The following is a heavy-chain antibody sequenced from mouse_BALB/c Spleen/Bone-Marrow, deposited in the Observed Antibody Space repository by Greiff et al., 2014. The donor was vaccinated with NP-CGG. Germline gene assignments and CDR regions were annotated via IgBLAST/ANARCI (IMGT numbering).Heavy chain of an antibody. CDR3: ARGPHDDDMDY. Sequence: DVHLVESGGGLVKPGGSLKLSCAASGFTFSDYYMYWVRQTPKKRLEWVATISDGGSYTYYPDSVEGRFTISRDNVKNNLYLQMSSLKSEDTAMYYCARGPHDDDMDYWGQGTSVTVSS. CDR2: ISDGGSYT. CDR1: GFTFSDYY. J-gene: IGHJ4*01. V-gene: IGHV5-4*02. D-gene: IGHD2-3*01.